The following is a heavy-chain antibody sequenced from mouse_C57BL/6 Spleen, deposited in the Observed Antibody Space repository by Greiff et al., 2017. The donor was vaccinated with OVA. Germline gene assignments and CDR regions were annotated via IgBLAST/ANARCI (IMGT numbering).Heavy chain of an antibody. J-gene: IGHJ2*01. CDR2: IYPSDSET. Sequence: QVQLQQPGAELVRPGSSVKLSCKASGYTFTSYWMDWVKQRPGQGLEWIGNIYPSDSETHYNQKFKDKATLTVDKSSSTAYMQLSSLTSEDSAVYYCARDNYGYLDYWGQGTTLTVSS. V-gene: IGHV1-61*01. D-gene: IGHD1-1*01. CDR1: GYTFTSYW. CDR3: ARDNYGYLDY.